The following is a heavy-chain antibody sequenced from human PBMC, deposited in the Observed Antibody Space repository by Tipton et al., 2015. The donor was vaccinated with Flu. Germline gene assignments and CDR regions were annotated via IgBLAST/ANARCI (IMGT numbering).Heavy chain of an antibody. J-gene: IGHJ3*02. CDR1: GGSISSSY. V-gene: IGHV4-4*07. CDR3: ARDLRGYSGYTGGDAFDM. CDR2: IPTSGST. Sequence: LRLSCTVSGGSISSSYWSWIRQPAGKGLEWIGRIPTSGSTNYNASLESRVTMSRDTSKNHFSLRLSSATAADTALYYCARDLRGYSGYTGGDAFDMWGQGIVVTVSS. D-gene: IGHD5-12*01.